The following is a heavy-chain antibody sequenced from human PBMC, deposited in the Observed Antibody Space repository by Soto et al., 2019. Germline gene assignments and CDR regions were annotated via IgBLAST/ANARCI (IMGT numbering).Heavy chain of an antibody. V-gene: IGHV3-15*07. Sequence: EVQLVESGGDLVIPGGSLRLACTASGFILNNAWMNWVRQAPGKGLEWVGRIKGKSDGGTTDYIAPVKGRFTISRDDSRKPVYLQMNSLKTEETAMYYCTQDVWTSRALDFWGQGTLVTVSS. CDR3: TQDVWTSRALDF. CDR2: IKGKSDGGTT. CDR1: GFILNNAW. J-gene: IGHJ4*02. D-gene: IGHD2-2*01.